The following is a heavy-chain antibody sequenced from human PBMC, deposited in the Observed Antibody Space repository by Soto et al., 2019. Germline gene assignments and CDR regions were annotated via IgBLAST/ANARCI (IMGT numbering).Heavy chain of an antibody. V-gene: IGHV3-48*03. Sequence: PVGSLRLSCAASGFTFSSYEMNWVRQAPGKGLEWVSYISSSGSTIYYADSVKGRFTISRDNAKNSLYLQMNSLRAEDTAVYYCASVGFYYYYGMDVWGQGTTVTVSS. CDR2: ISSSGSTI. CDR1: GFTFSSYE. CDR3: ASVGFYYYYGMDV. D-gene: IGHD1-26*01. J-gene: IGHJ6*02.